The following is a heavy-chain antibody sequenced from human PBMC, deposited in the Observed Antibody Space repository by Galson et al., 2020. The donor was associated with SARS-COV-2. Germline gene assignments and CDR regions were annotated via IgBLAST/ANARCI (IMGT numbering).Heavy chain of an antibody. CDR3: ARHTSHFFESGSYSWFDS. CDR2: IYPSGSDT. V-gene: IGHV5-51*01. J-gene: IGHJ5*01. D-gene: IGHD3-10*01. Sequence: GESLKISCKASGYNFGTYWIGWVRQMPGKGLEWMGIIYPSGSDTRYSPSFQGQVTFSADRSTTTAYLQWSSVKASDSAVYYCARHTSHFFESGSYSWFDSWGQVTLVTVSS. CDR1: GYNFGTYW.